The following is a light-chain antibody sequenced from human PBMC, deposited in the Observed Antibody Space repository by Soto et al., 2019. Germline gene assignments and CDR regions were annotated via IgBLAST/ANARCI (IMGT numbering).Light chain of an antibody. CDR3: SSYAGRNIFELVV. J-gene: IGLJ2*01. CDR1: SSDVGGYNY. CDR2: EVS. Sequence: QSVLTQPPSASGSPGQSVTISCTGTSSDVGGYNYVSWYQQHPGKAPKVMIYEVSKRPSGVPDRFSGSKSGNTASLTVSGLQAEDEADYYCSSYAGRNIFELVVFGGGPKVTVL. V-gene: IGLV2-8*01.